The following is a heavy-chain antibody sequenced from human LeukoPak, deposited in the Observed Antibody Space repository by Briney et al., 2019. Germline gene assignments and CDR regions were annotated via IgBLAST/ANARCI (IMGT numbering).Heavy chain of an antibody. D-gene: IGHD3-3*01. CDR2: ISAYNGNT. CDR1: GYTLTSYG. J-gene: IGHJ4*02. CDR3: AREEFAVDLWSGYDFDY. V-gene: IGHV1-18*01. Sequence: GASVKVSCKASGYTLTSYGISWVRQAPGQELEWMGWISAYNGNTNYAQKLQGRVTMTTDTSTSTAYMELRSLRSDDTAVYYCAREEFAVDLWSGYDFDYWGQGTLVTVSS.